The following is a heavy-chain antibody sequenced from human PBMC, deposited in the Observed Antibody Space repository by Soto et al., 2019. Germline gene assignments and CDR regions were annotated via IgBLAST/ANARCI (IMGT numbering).Heavy chain of an antibody. V-gene: IGHV3-30*18. CDR3: GKEGGIAARPRRYGMDA. J-gene: IGHJ6*01. CDR1: GFTFSSYG. CDR2: ISYGGSNK. D-gene: IGHD6-6*01. Sequence: QVQLVESGGGVVQPGRSLRLSCAASGFTFSSYGMHWVRQAPGKGLEWVAAISYGGSNKYYADSVKGRFTISRDNSNNTRYQNRSSLRAEDTAVYYRGKEGGIAARPRRYGMDAWGQGTTVTVSS.